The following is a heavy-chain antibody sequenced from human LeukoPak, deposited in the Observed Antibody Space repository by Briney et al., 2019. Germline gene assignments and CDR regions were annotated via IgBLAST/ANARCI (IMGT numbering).Heavy chain of an antibody. CDR2: IHYSGRT. D-gene: IGHD3-22*01. CDR3: AREVLEKRGPNDSIVVAINYWYFDL. Sequence: PSETLSLTCSVSGGSISNTGYYWGWIRQPPGKGLEWIGGIHYSGRTYYNPSLKSRVTMSVDTSKNQFSLKLSSVTAADTAVYYCAREVLEKRGPNDSIVVAINYWYFDLWGRGTLVTVSS. CDR1: GGSISNTGYY. J-gene: IGHJ2*01. V-gene: IGHV4-39*02.